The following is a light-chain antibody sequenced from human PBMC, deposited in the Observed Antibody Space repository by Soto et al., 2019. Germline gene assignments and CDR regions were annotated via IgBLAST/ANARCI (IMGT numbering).Light chain of an antibody. CDR3: QQYNSYST. J-gene: IGKJ1*01. CDR2: DAS. CDR1: QSISTW. Sequence: EIQMTQSHSTLSASVGDRVTITCRASQSISTWLAWYQQKPGKAPKLLIYDASSLESGVPSRFSGSGSGTEFTLTISSLQPEDFASYYCQQYNSYSTFGQGTKVDIK. V-gene: IGKV1-5*01.